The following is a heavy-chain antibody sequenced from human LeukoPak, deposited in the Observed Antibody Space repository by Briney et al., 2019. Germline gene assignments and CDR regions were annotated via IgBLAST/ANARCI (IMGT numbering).Heavy chain of an antibody. CDR2: IVVGSGNT. D-gene: IGHD6-13*01. V-gene: IGHV1-58*01. J-gene: IGHJ4*02. CDR1: GFTFTSSA. CDR3: ARSSSWSPGNDY. Sequence: SVKVSCKASGFTFTSSAVQCVRQARGQRLEWIGWIVVGSGNTNYAQKFQERVTITRDMSTSTAYMELSSLRSEDTAVYYCARSSSWSPGNDYWGQGTLVTVSS.